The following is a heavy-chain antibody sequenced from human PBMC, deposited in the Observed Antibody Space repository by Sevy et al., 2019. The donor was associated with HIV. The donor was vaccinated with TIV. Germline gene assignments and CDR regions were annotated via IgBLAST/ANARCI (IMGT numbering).Heavy chain of an antibody. Sequence: ASVKVSCKASGYTFTSYYMHWVRQAPGQGLEWMGIINPSGGSTSYAQKFQGRVTMTRDTSTSTVYMELSSLRSEDTAVYYCARGRGIVVVVAATLVEPNHFDYWGQGTLVTVSS. D-gene: IGHD2-15*01. J-gene: IGHJ4*02. CDR1: GYTFTSYY. V-gene: IGHV1-46*03. CDR3: ARGRGIVVVVAATLVEPNHFDY. CDR2: INPSGGST.